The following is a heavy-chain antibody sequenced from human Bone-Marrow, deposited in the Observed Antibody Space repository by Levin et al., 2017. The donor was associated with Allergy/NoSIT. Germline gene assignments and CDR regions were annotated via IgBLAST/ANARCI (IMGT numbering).Heavy chain of an antibody. D-gene: IGHD6-13*01. CDR3: AKASRGGIAAAGTQDY. J-gene: IGHJ4*02. Sequence: GESLKISCAASGFTFSSYAMSWVRQAPGKGLEWVSAISGSGGSTYYADSVKGRFTISRDNSKNTLYLQMNSLRAEDTAVYYCAKASRGGIAAAGTQDYWGQGTLVTVSS. CDR2: ISGSGGST. CDR1: GFTFSSYA. V-gene: IGHV3-23*01.